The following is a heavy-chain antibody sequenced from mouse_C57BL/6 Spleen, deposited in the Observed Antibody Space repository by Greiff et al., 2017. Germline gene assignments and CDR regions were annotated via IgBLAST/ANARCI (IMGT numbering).Heavy chain of an antibody. J-gene: IGHJ4*01. CDR1: GYTFTSYW. CDR2: IYPGSGST. Sequence: VQLQQPGAELVKPGASVKMSCKASGYTFTSYWITWVKQRPGQGLEWIGDIYPGSGSTNYNEKFKSKATLTVDTSSSTAYMQLSSLTSEDSAVYYCARPDYSNYGAMDYWGQGTSVTVSS. D-gene: IGHD2-5*01. V-gene: IGHV1-55*01. CDR3: ARPDYSNYGAMDY.